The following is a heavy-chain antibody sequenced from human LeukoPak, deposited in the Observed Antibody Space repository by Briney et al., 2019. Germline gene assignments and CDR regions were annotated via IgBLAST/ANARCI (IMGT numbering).Heavy chain of an antibody. CDR1: GFTFSSYA. Sequence: GGSLRLSCAASGFTFSSYAMSWVRQAPGKGLEWVSAISGSGGSTYYADSVKGRFTISRDNSKNTLDLQMTSLRQDDTAVYYCAVGRFYHDTTSFLTGFWGQGALVGVSS. CDR2: ISGSGGST. D-gene: IGHD2/OR15-2a*01. J-gene: IGHJ4*02. CDR3: AVGRFYHDTTSFLTGF. V-gene: IGHV3-23*01.